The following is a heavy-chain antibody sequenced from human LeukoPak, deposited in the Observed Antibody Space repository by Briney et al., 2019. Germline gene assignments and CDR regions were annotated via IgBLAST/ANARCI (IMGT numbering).Heavy chain of an antibody. V-gene: IGHV3-23*01. D-gene: IGHD3-22*01. CDR3: AKSLNYYDSSGYFDY. J-gene: IGHJ4*02. CDR2: ISGSGGST. CDR1: GFTFSSYA. Sequence: GGSLRLSCAASGFTFSSYAMSWVRQAPGKGLEWVSAISGSGGSTYYADSVKGRFTISRDNSKNTLYLQMNSLRAEDTAVYYCAKSLNYYDSSGYFDYWGQGTLVTVSS.